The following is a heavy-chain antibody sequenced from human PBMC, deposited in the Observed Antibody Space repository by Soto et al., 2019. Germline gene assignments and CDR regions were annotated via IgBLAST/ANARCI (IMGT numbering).Heavy chain of an antibody. CDR2: IRSKAYGGTT. CDR3: TRDGAAQHTAMVKDY. CDR1: GFTFGDYA. D-gene: IGHD5-18*01. Sequence: GGSLRLSCTASGFTFGDYAMSWVRQAPGKGLEWVGFIRSKAYGGTTEYAASVKGRFTISRDDSKSIAYLQMNSLKTEDTAVYYCTRDGAAQHTAMVKDYWGQGTLVTVS. V-gene: IGHV3-49*04. J-gene: IGHJ4*02.